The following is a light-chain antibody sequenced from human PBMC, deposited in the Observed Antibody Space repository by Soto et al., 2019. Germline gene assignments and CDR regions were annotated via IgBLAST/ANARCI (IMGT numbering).Light chain of an antibody. CDR2: GAS. J-gene: IGKJ1*01. CDR1: QSVSSSY. V-gene: IGKV3-20*01. Sequence: EFVLTQSPGTLSLSPGERATLSCRASQSVSSSYLAWYQQKPGQAPRLLIYGASSRATGIPDRFSGSGSGTDFTLTISRLEPEDFAVYYCQQYGSLPWTFGQGTKVDI. CDR3: QQYGSLPWT.